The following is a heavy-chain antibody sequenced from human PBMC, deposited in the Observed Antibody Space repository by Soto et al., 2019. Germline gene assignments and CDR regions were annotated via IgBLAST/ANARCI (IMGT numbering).Heavy chain of an antibody. V-gene: IGHV1-3*01. D-gene: IGHD4-17*01. CDR1: GYTFSGSV. Sequence: QVQLVQSGAEVKKPGASVKVSCKASGYTFSGSVMHWVRQAPGQGLEWKGWINADNGNTKYSQKFQGRVTMTWDTSASTAYMELSSLRSEDTAIYYCASEIDATTATSLDYWGQGTLVTVSS. CDR2: INADNGNT. J-gene: IGHJ4*02. CDR3: ASEIDATTATSLDY.